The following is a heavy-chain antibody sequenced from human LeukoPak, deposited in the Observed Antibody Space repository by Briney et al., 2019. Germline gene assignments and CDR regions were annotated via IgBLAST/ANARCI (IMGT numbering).Heavy chain of an antibody. D-gene: IGHD3-22*01. V-gene: IGHV4-34*01. CDR2: INHSGST. CDR1: GGSFSGYY. J-gene: IGHJ4*02. Sequence: SEALSLTCAVYGGSFSGYYWSWIRQPPGKGLEWIGEINHSGSTNYNPSLKSRVTISVDTSKNQFSLKLSSVTAADTAVYYCARGFGYYDSSGYHFDYWGQGTLVTVSS. CDR3: ARGFGYYDSSGYHFDY.